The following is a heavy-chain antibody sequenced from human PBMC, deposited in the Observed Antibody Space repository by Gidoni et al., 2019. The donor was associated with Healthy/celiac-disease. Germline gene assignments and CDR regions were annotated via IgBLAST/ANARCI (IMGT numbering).Heavy chain of an antibody. CDR2: ISGSGGST. CDR3: AKESQQLGDGSLLGDY. J-gene: IGHJ4*02. D-gene: IGHD6-13*01. CDR1: GFTFSSYA. V-gene: IGHV3-23*01. Sequence: EVQLLESGGGLVQPGGSLRLSCAASGFTFSSYAMSWVRQAPGKGLECVSAISGSGGSTYYADSVKGRFTISRDNSKNTLYLQMNSLRAEDTAVYYCAKESQQLGDGSLLGDYWGQGTLVTVSS.